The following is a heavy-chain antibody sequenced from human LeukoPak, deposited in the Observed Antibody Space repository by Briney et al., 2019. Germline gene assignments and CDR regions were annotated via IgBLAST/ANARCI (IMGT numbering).Heavy chain of an antibody. V-gene: IGHV1-24*01. D-gene: IGHD6-13*01. CDR2: FDPEDGEK. CDR1: GYXLTELS. J-gene: IGHJ4*02. Sequence: ASVKVSCKVSGYXLTELSIHWVRQAPGKGLEWMGGFDPEDGEKIYAQEFQGRVTMTEDTSTDTAYMELSSLRSDDTAVYYCATETTAGTLDYWGQGTLVTVSS. CDR3: ATETTAGTLDY.